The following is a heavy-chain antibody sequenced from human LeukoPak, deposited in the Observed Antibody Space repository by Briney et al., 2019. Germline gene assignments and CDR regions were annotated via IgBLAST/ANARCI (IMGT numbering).Heavy chain of an antibody. CDR1: GFTFSTYA. CDR2: ISYDGSKK. V-gene: IGHV3-30*04. CDR3: ARGSDYGDYYYYYALDV. D-gene: IGHD4-17*01. Sequence: GGSLRLSCAASGFTFSTYAMHWVRQAPGKGLEWVAVISYDGSKKYYADSVKVRFTISRDNSKNTLDLQMNSLRGEDTAVYYCARGSDYGDYYYYYALDVWGQGTTVTVSS. J-gene: IGHJ6*02.